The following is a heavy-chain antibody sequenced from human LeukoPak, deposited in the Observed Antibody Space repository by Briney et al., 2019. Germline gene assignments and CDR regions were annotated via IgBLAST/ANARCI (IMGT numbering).Heavy chain of an antibody. D-gene: IGHD4-17*01. CDR1: GFTFSSYG. CDR3: AKLATVTDDY. V-gene: IGHV3-30*02. J-gene: IGHJ4*02. CDR2: IRYDGSNK. Sequence: GGSLRLSCAASGFTFSSYGMQWVRQAPGKGLEWGAFIRYDGSNKYYADSVKGRFTISRDNSKNTLYLQMNSLRAEDTAVYYCAKLATVTDDYWGQGTLVTVSS.